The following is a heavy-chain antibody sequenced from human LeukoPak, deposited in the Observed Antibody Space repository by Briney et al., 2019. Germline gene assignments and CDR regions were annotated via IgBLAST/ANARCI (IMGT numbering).Heavy chain of an antibody. V-gene: IGHV4-34*01. CDR2: INHSGST. Sequence: PSETLSLTCAVYGGSFSGYYWSWIRQPPGKGLGWIGEINHSGSTNYNPSLKSRVTISVDTSKNQFSLKLSSVTAADTAVYYCARDPEYYGSGSYPMYFDYWGQGTLVTVSS. D-gene: IGHD3-10*01. CDR3: ARDPEYYGSGSYPMYFDY. CDR1: GGSFSGYY. J-gene: IGHJ4*02.